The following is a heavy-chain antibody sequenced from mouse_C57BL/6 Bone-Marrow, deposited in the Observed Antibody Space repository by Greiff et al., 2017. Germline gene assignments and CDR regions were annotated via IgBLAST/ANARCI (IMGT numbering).Heavy chain of an antibody. CDR3: ARDYSNYKYFDV. CDR1: GYTFTSYW. D-gene: IGHD2-5*01. CDR2: IDPSDSYT. J-gene: IGHJ1*03. V-gene: IGHV1-69*01. Sequence: QVQLQQPGAELVMPGASVKLSCKASGYTFTSYWMHWVKQRPGQGLEWIGEIDPSDSYTNYNQKFKGKSTLTVEKSSSTAYMQLSSLTSEDSAVYYCARDYSNYKYFDVWGTGTTGTVSS.